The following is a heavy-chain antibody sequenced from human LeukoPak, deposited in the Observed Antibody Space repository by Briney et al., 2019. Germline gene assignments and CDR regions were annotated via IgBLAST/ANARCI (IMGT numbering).Heavy chain of an antibody. Sequence: PGGSLRLSCAASGFTVSSHYMSWVRQAPGKGLEWVSVSYSGGTTYYADSVKGRFTISRDNSKNTLYLQMNSLRAEDTAVYYCARDSENCGGDCLDYWGQGTLVTVSS. CDR1: GFTVSSHY. J-gene: IGHJ4*02. CDR2: SYSGGTT. V-gene: IGHV3-53*01. CDR3: ARDSENCGGDCLDY. D-gene: IGHD2-21*02.